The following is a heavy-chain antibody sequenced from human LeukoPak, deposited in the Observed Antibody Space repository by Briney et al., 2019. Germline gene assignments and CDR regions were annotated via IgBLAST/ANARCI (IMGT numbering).Heavy chain of an antibody. Sequence: GGSLRLSCAASGFTFSYYWMHWVRQALGKGLEWVSSISSSSSYIYYADSVKGRFTISRDNAKNSLYLQMNSLRAEDTAVYYCARVSVDDAFDIWGQGTMVTVSS. CDR2: ISSSSSYI. J-gene: IGHJ3*02. CDR3: ARVSVDDAFDI. V-gene: IGHV3-21*01. CDR1: GFTFSYYW.